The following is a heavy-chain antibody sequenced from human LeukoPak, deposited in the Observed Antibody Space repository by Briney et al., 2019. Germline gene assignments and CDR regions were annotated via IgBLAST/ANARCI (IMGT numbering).Heavy chain of an antibody. J-gene: IGHJ4*02. Sequence: SETLSLTCTVSGGSISSGGYYWSWIRQYPEKGLEWIGYIYHSGSTYYNPSLQSRVSISLDMSKNQFSLKLTSVTAADTAVYYCARRMEYYYGNSGYYFDYWGQGTLVTVSS. V-gene: IGHV4-31*03. CDR1: GGSISSGGYY. CDR2: IYHSGST. CDR3: ARRMEYYYGNSGYYFDY. D-gene: IGHD3-22*01.